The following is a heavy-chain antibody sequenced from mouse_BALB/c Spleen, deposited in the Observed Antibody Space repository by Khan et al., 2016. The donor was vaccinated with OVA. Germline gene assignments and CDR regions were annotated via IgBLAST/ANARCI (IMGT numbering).Heavy chain of an antibody. D-gene: IGHD3-1*01. CDR1: GYSITNGYF. Sequence: EVQLQESGPGLVKPSQSLSLTCSVTGYSITNGYFWNWIRQFPGNNLEWMGYIRYDGNTNYNPSLKNRISITRATSKNQFFLNLNSVTPEDTATYHCGRGGRAGPAWFTDWGQGPLVTVSA. CDR3: GRGGRAGPAWFTD. J-gene: IGHJ3*01. V-gene: IGHV3-6*02. CDR2: IRYDGNT.